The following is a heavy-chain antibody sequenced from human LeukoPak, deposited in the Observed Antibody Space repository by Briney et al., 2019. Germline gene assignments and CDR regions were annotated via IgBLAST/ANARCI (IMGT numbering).Heavy chain of an antibody. J-gene: IGHJ4*02. V-gene: IGHV3-7*01. CDR2: IKEDGSEK. D-gene: IGHD4-17*01. Sequence: GGSLRLSCAASGFIFSSYWMSWVRQAPGKGLKWVANIKEDGSEKKYVDSVKGRFTISRDNAKNSVYLQMNGLRAEDTAVYYCAREHDYGDYVDYWGQGTLVTVSS. CDR1: GFIFSSYW. CDR3: AREHDYGDYVDY.